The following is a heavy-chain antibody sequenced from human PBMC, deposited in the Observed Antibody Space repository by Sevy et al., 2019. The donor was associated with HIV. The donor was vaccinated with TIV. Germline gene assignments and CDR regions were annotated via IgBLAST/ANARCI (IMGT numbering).Heavy chain of an antibody. Sequence: GGSLRLSCAASGFTFGSYAMHWVRQAPGKGLEWVAVISYDGSNKYYADSVKGRFTISRDNSKNTLYLQMNSLRAEDTAEYYCTKETGYASGLRAYDNWGQGTMVTVSS. CDR2: ISYDGSNK. D-gene: IGHD3-9*01. CDR1: GFTFGSYA. CDR3: TKETGYASGLRAYDN. V-gene: IGHV3-30-3*02. J-gene: IGHJ3*02.